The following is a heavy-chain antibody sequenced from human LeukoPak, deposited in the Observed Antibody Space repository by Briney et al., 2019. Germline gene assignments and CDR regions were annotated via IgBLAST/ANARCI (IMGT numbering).Heavy chain of an antibody. J-gene: IGHJ3*02. Sequence: SVKVSCKASGGTFSSYAISWVRQAPGQGLERMGRIIPILGIANYAQKFQGRVTITADKSTSTAYMELSSLRSEDTAVYYCARDRGSSWPTGAFDIWGQGTMVTVSS. CDR2: IIPILGIA. V-gene: IGHV1-69*04. CDR1: GGTFSSYA. CDR3: ARDRGSSWPTGAFDI. D-gene: IGHD6-13*01.